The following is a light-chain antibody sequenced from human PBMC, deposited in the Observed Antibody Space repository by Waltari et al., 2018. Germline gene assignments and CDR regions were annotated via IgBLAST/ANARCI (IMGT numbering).Light chain of an antibody. Sequence: DIVMTQSPDSLAVSLGERATIHCKSSQSIFYSSNNKDYLAWYQLKPGQPPKLLIYWASTRESGVPERFSGSGTGTDFTLTISSLQTEDVATYYCQQYRYTPYTFGQGTNLEI. CDR1: QSIFYSSNNKDY. CDR3: QQYRYTPYT. V-gene: IGKV4-1*01. J-gene: IGKJ2*01. CDR2: WAS.